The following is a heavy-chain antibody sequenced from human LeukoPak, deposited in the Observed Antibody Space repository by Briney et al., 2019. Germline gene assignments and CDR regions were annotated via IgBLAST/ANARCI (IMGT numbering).Heavy chain of an antibody. CDR2: IYYSGST. J-gene: IGHJ4*02. CDR3: ARVTPGGKLYYFDY. D-gene: IGHD2-15*01. CDR1: GGSISSYY. Sequence: SETLSLTCTVSGGSISSYYWSWIRQLPGEVLEWIGYIYYSGSTNYNPSLKSRVTISVDTSKNQFSLRLGSGAVADPAVYYCARVTPGGKLYYFDYWGKGTLVTVSS. V-gene: IGHV4-59*01.